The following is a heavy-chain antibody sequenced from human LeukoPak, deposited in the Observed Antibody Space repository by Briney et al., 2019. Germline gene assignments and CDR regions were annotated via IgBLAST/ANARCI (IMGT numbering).Heavy chain of an antibody. V-gene: IGHV4-61*02. J-gene: IGHJ5*02. CDR3: ARVSGPADP. CDR1: GGSISSGSYY. Sequence: PSETLSLTCTVSGGSISSGSYYWSWIRQPAGKGLEWIGRIYTSGSTNYNPSLKSRVTISVDTSKNQFSLKLSSVTAVDTAVYYCARVSGPADPWGQGTLVTVSS. D-gene: IGHD3-10*01. CDR2: IYTSGST.